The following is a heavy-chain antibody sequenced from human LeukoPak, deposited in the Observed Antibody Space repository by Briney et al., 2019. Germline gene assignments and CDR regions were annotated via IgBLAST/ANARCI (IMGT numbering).Heavy chain of an antibody. V-gene: IGHV3-23*01. Sequence: GGSLRLSCAVSGIALSNYGMTWVRQAPGKGLEWVAGISDSGGRTNYADSVKGRFTISRDNPKNTLYLQMNSLRAEGTAVYFCAKRGVVVRVILVGFHKEAYYFDSWGQGALVTVSS. CDR2: ISDSGGRT. J-gene: IGHJ4*02. CDR1: GIALSNYG. D-gene: IGHD3-10*01. CDR3: AKRGVVVRVILVGFHKEAYYFDS.